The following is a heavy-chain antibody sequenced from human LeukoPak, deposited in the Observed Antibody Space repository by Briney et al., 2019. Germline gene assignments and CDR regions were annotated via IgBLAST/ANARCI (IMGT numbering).Heavy chain of an antibody. J-gene: IGHJ4*02. D-gene: IGHD3-9*01. CDR1: GFTFSSYS. CDR2: ISSSSSTI. CDR3: ARDNQLRYFDWLYPGYFDY. V-gene: IGHV3-48*02. Sequence: GGSLRLSCAASGFTFSSYSMNWVRQAPGKGLEWVSYISSSSSTIYYADSVKGRFTISRDNAKNSLYLQMNSLRDEDTAVYYCARDNQLRYFDWLYPGYFDYWGQGTLVTVSS.